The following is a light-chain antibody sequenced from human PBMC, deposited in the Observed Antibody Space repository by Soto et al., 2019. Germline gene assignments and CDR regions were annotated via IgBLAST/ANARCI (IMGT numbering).Light chain of an antibody. V-gene: IGKV3-15*01. CDR3: QQYDNWPPFT. J-gene: IGKJ2*01. CDR2: GAS. Sequence: EIVMTQSPATLSVSPGERATLSCRAGQSVSSNLAWYQQKPGQAPRLLIYGASTRATGIPARFSGSGSGTEFNLTINSLQSEDFAVYYCQQYDNWPPFTFGQGTKLEIK. CDR1: QSVSSN.